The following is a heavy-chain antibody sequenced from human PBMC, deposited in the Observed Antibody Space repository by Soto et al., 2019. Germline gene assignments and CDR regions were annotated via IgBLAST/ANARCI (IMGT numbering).Heavy chain of an antibody. CDR3: ARTSVVEGTYVAFDI. D-gene: IGHD3-22*01. Sequence: QVQLVESGGGVVQPGRSLRLSCVASGFTFRNYGMHWVRQAPDKGLEWVAVIWFDGSNADYADSVKGRFTISRDNSKNTLYLHMNSLRAEDTAVYSCARTSVVEGTYVAFDIWGQGTRVTVSS. CDR2: IWFDGSNA. CDR1: GFTFRNYG. J-gene: IGHJ3*02. V-gene: IGHV3-33*01.